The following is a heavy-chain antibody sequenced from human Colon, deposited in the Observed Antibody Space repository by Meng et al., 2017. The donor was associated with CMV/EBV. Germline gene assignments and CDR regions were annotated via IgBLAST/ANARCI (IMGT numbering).Heavy chain of an antibody. CDR1: GYTLTTYT. J-gene: IGHJ4*02. Sequence: SCKASGYTLTTYTINWVRQAPGQRLEWMGYIHPITGNPTYVQGFTGRFVFSLDTSVSTAYLQISSLKAEDTAVYYCATGSVAAHGKGYWGQGTLVTVSS. CDR2: IHPITGNP. CDR3: ATGSVAAHGKGY. V-gene: IGHV7-4-1*02. D-gene: IGHD6-13*01.